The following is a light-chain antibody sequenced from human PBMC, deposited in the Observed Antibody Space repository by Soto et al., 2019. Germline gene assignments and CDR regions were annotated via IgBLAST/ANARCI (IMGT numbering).Light chain of an antibody. V-gene: IGKV3-15*01. CDR1: QSVSNN. J-gene: IGKJ1*01. Sequence: EIVMTQSTATLSVSPGERATLSCRASQSVSNNLAWYQKKPGQAPRLLIYGASTRAPGIPARFSGSGAGTELTLTISSLQSDDFAFYSCQQDNNLSTFGQGNRVDIK. CDR3: QQDNNLST. CDR2: GAS.